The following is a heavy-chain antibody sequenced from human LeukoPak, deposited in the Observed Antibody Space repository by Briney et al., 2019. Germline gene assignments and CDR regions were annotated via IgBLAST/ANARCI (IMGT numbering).Heavy chain of an antibody. J-gene: IGHJ4*02. V-gene: IGHV3-74*01. CDR3: ARGGNYYDSSGPADY. CDR2: INSDGIST. D-gene: IGHD3-22*01. CDR1: RFTFSRYW. Sequence: GGSLRLSCAASRFTFSRYWMHWVRQAPGKGLVWVSRINSDGISTSYADSVKGRFTISRDNAKNTLYLQMNSLRAEDTAVYYCARGGNYYDSSGPADYWGQGTLVTVSS.